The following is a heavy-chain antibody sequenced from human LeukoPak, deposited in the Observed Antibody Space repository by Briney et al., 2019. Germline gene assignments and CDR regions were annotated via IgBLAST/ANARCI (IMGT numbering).Heavy chain of an antibody. CDR1: GYSISSGYY. CDR2: IYYSGST. Sequence: SETLSLTCTVSGYSISSGYYWGWIRPPPGKGLEWIGSIYYSGSTYYNPSLKSRVTISVDTSKNQFSLKLSSVTAADTAVYYCARILIAAPDLPFDYWGQGTLVTVSS. V-gene: IGHV4-38-2*02. D-gene: IGHD6-6*01. CDR3: ARILIAAPDLPFDY. J-gene: IGHJ4*02.